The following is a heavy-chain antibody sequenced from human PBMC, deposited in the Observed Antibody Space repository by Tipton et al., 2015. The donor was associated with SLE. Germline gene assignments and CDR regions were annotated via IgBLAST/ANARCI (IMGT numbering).Heavy chain of an antibody. J-gene: IGHJ4*02. CDR3: ARSSWYSSSPSEY. CDR1: GFTFSSYE. CDR2: IYSGGTT. Sequence: SLRLSCAASGFTFSSYEMNWVRQAPGKGLEWVSVIYSGGTTYYADSVKGRFTISRDNSKNTLYLQMNSLRAEDTAVYYCARSSWYSSSPSEYWGQGTLVTVSS. V-gene: IGHV3-53*01. D-gene: IGHD6-13*01.